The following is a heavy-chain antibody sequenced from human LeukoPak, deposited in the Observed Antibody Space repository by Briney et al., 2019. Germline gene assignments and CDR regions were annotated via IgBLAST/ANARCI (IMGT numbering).Heavy chain of an antibody. CDR1: GFTFSSYS. V-gene: IGHV3-21*01. CDR3: ARDARPAAILRAFDY. Sequence: GGSLRLSCAASGFTFSSYSMNWVRQAPGKGLEWVSSISSSSSYIYYADSVKGRFTISRDNAKNSLYLQMNSLRAEDTAVYYCARDARPAAILRAFDYWGQGTLVTVSS. D-gene: IGHD2-2*01. CDR2: ISSSSSYI. J-gene: IGHJ4*02.